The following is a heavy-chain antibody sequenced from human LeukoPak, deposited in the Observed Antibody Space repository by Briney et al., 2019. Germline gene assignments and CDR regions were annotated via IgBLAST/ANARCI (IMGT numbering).Heavy chain of an antibody. J-gene: IGHJ4*02. CDR2: ISGGGVST. CDR1: GFTFSSYA. V-gene: IGHV3-23*01. D-gene: IGHD6-19*01. CDR3: ARKVAAPDY. Sequence: PGGSLRLSCAASGFTFSSYAMSWVRQAPGKGLQWVSAISGGGVSTYYADSVRGRFTISRDNSKNTLYLQMNSLRAEDTAVYYCARKVAAPDYWGQGTLVTVSS.